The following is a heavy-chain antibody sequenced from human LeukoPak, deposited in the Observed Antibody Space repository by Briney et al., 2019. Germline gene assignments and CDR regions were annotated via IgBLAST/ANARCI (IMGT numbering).Heavy chain of an antibody. D-gene: IGHD2-15*01. J-gene: IGHJ4*02. CDR1: GFTFDDYA. V-gene: IGHV3-20*04. CDR3: ARVDVVVAALDY. CDR2: IRRNGGIT. Sequence: RPGGSLRLSCAASGFTFDDYAMSWVRHPPGKGLEWVSGIRRNGGITNYADSVKGRFTISRDNAKKSLYLQMNSLRAEDTAFYYCARVDVVVAALDYWGQGTPVTVSS.